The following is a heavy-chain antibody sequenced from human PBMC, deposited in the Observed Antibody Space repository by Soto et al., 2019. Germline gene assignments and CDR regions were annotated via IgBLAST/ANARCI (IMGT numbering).Heavy chain of an antibody. CDR1: GYTFTSYY. CDR2: INPSGGST. CDR3: ARAMYYYDSSAFSDY. Sequence: QVQLVQSGAEVKKPGASVKVSCKASGYTFTSYYMHWVRQAPGQGLEWMGIINPSGGSTSYAQKFQGRVTMTRDTSTSTVYMELSSLRSEDTAVYYCARAMYYYDSSAFSDYWGQGTLVTVSS. J-gene: IGHJ4*02. D-gene: IGHD3-22*01. V-gene: IGHV1-46*01.